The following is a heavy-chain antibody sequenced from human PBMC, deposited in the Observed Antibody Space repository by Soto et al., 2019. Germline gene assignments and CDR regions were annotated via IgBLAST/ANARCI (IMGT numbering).Heavy chain of an antibody. J-gene: IGHJ5*02. CDR1: GFTVSSNY. CDR2: IYSGGST. D-gene: IGHD4-17*01. CDR3: ARERRMDTVTTGGWFDR. V-gene: IGHV3-53*02. Sequence: EVQLVETGGGLIQPGGSLRLSCAASGFTVSSNYMSWVRQAPGKGLEWVSVIYSGGSTYYADSVKGRFTISRDNSKNTLYLQMNSLRAEDTAVYYCARERRMDTVTTGGWFDRWGQGTLVTVSS.